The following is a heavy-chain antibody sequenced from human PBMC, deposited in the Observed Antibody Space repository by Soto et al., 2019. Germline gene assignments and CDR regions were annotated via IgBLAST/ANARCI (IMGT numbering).Heavy chain of an antibody. J-gene: IGHJ4*02. V-gene: IGHV4-4*07. CDR3: ARDYSTGGPSDY. D-gene: IGHD2-8*02. CDR1: GGSISTYY. Sequence: KTSDTLSLTCTVSGGSISTYYWSWIRQPAGKGLAWIGRIYSHGSTYYNPSLQSRLTMSLDTSSTRFSLRLNSVTAAGTAVYYCARDYSTGGPSDYWGRGTQVTVSS. CDR2: IYSHGST.